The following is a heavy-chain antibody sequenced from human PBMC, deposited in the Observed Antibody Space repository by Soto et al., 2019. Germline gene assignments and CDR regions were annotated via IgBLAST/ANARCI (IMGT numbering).Heavy chain of an antibody. Sequence: EVQLLESGGGLVQPGGSLRLSCAASGFTFSSYAMSWVRQAPGKGLEWVSAISGSGGSTYYADSVKGRFTISRDNSKNTLYLQMNRLRAEDTAEYYCAKAIGDFWSGYPATRFDYWGQGTLVTVSS. D-gene: IGHD3-3*01. CDR3: AKAIGDFWSGYPATRFDY. V-gene: IGHV3-23*01. CDR2: ISGSGGST. CDR1: GFTFSSYA. J-gene: IGHJ4*02.